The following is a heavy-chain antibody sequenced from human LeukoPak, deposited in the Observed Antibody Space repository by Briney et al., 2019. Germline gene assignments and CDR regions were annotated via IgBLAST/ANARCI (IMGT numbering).Heavy chain of an antibody. CDR3: TAEMGACAGDCFEF. V-gene: IGHV3-15*01. J-gene: IGHJ4*02. CDR1: GFTFKNAW. D-gene: IGHD2-21*02. CDR2: FKSETNGEST. Sequence: GGSHRLPCAASGFTFKNAWASWVRQAPGKGLEGVGRFKSETNGESTDYAAPVKGIFTISKDESKNTLYLQMNSLKTEDTAVYYCTAEMGACAGDCFEFWGQGTLITVSS.